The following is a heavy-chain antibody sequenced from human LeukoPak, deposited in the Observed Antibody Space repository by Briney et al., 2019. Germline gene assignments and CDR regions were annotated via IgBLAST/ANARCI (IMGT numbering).Heavy chain of an antibody. Sequence: GGSLRLSCAASGFTFSSYWMHWVRQAPGKGLVWVSRINSDGSSTSYADSVKGRFTISRDNAKNTLYLQMNSLRAEDTAVYYCARSLWFGELPQNYYYYYGMDVWGQGTTVTVSS. CDR3: ARSLWFGELPQNYYYYYGMDV. V-gene: IGHV3-74*01. D-gene: IGHD3-10*01. CDR1: GFTFSSYW. J-gene: IGHJ6*02. CDR2: INSDGSST.